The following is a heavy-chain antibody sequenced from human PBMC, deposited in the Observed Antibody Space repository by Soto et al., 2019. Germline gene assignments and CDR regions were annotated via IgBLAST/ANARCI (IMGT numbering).Heavy chain of an antibody. V-gene: IGHV3-30-3*01. CDR2: ISYDGSNK. CDR1: GFTFSSYA. D-gene: IGHD3-10*01. J-gene: IGHJ4*02. CDR3: ARDWGITMVRGAKYFDY. Sequence: PWGSLRLSCAASGFTFSSYAMHWVRQAPGKGLEWVAVISYDGSNKYYADSVKGRFTISRDDSKNTLYLQMNSLRAEDTAVYYCARDWGITMVRGAKYFDYWGQGTLVTVSS.